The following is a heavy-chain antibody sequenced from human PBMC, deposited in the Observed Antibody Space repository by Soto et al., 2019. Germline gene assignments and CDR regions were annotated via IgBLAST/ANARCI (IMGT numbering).Heavy chain of an antibody. J-gene: IGHJ3*02. CDR2: ISYAGSNK. Sequence: QVQLVESGGSVVQPGRSLRLSCAASRFTFSSYAMNWVRQAPGKGLEWVAVISYAGSNKYYADSVKGRFTISRDNSKNTLYLQMNSLRAEDTAVYYCASTVDIWGQGTMVTVSS. CDR1: RFTFSSYA. CDR3: ASTVDI. V-gene: IGHV3-30-3*01.